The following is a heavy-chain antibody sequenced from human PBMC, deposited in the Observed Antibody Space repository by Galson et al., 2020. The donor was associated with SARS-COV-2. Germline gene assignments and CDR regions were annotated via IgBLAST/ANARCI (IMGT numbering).Heavy chain of an antibody. D-gene: IGHD5-12*01. CDR3: ASARAWLRLLSSAFDS. CDR2: ISYDESNK. J-gene: IGHJ3*02. CDR1: GFTFSSYA. V-gene: IGHV3-30*04. Sequence: SLKISCAASGFTFSSYAMHSVRQAPGKGLEWVAVISYDESNKYYADSVKGRFTISRANSKNTRYLQMNSLRAEDTAVYYCASARAWLRLLSSAFDSWGQGTMVTVSS.